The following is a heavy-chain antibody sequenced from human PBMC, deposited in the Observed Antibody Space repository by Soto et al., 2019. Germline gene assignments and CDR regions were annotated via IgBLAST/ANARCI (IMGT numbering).Heavy chain of an antibody. J-gene: IGHJ6*03. CDR1: GFNFDDFA. Sequence: EVVLVESGGGLVQPGGSLRLSCVASGFNFDDFAMHWVRQAPGKGLQWVSGIRWNGETPAYGDSVKGRFIISRDNARNSLYLQMNSLRPEDTAVYFCARVKMRIAYRDYSMDVWGKGTPVTVS. V-gene: IGHV3-9*01. D-gene: IGHD2-21*01. CDR3: ARVKMRIAYRDYSMDV. CDR2: IRWNGETP.